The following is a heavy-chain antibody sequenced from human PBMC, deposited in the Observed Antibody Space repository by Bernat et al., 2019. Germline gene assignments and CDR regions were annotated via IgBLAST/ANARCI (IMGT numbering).Heavy chain of an antibody. V-gene: IGHV3-33*01. J-gene: IGHJ1*01. Sequence: QVQLVESGGGVVQPGRSLRLSCAASGFTFSSYGMHWVRQAPGKGLEWVAVIWYDGSNKYYADSVKGRFTISRDNSKNTLYLRMNSLRAEDTAVYYCARDSWLYGDSGGGYFQHWGQGTLVTVSS. CDR3: ARDSWLYGDSGGGYFQH. D-gene: IGHD4-17*01. CDR2: IWYDGSNK. CDR1: GFTFSSYG.